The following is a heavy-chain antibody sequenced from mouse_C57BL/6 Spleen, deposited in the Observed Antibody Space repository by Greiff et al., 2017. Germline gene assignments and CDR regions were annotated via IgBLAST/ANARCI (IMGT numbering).Heavy chain of an antibody. CDR3: ARGDDGYYPPMDY. CDR1: GYTFTSYW. Sequence: QVQLQQPGAELVRPGTSVKLSCKASGYTFTSYWMHWVKQRPGQGLEWIGVIDPSDSYTNYNQKFKGKATLTVDTSSSTAYMQLSSLTSEDSAVYYCARGDDGYYPPMDYWGQGTSVTVSS. CDR2: IDPSDSYT. D-gene: IGHD2-3*01. V-gene: IGHV1-59*01. J-gene: IGHJ4*01.